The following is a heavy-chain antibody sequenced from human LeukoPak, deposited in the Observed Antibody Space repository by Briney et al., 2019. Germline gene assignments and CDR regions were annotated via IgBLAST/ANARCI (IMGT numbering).Heavy chain of an antibody. CDR1: GFTFSSYT. Sequence: GGSLRLSCAASGFTFSSYTMNWVRQARGMGLEWVSSISDSSYYIYYADSVRGRFTVSRDNAKNSLYLQMNGLRAEDTAVYYCARRKDVVVVPGTMGYYLDVWGKGTTVTVSS. CDR2: ISDSSYYI. CDR3: ARRKDVVVVPGTMGYYLDV. D-gene: IGHD2-2*01. V-gene: IGHV3-21*01. J-gene: IGHJ6*03.